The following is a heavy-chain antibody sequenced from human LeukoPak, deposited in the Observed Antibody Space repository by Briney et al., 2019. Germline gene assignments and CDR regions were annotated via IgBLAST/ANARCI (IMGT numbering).Heavy chain of an antibody. CDR1: GFTSSSYS. V-gene: IGHV3-21*01. D-gene: IGHD2-2*01. Sequence: GGSLRLPCAASGFTSSSYSMNWVRQAPGKGLEWVSSISSSSNYIYYADSVKGRFTISRDNAKSSLYLQMNSLRAEDTAVYYCARDRDVVVVPAAMRIKKGMDVCGQATTVTVSS. CDR3: ARDRDVVVVPAAMRIKKGMDV. CDR2: ISSSSNYI. J-gene: IGHJ6*02.